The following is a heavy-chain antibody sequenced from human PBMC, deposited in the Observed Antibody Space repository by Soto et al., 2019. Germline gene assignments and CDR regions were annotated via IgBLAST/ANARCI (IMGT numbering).Heavy chain of an antibody. CDR2: ISDSGGLT. CDR3: ARRAFGSSRSFDI. J-gene: IGHJ3*02. D-gene: IGHD6-6*01. CDR1: GFAFSSHP. V-gene: IGHV3-23*01. Sequence: LRLSCAASGFAFSSHPMSWVRQAPERGLEWVSGISDSGGLTYNADSVKGRFTISRDNSKNTLYLQMNSLRAEDTALYYCARRAFGSSRSFDIWGQGTMVTVSS.